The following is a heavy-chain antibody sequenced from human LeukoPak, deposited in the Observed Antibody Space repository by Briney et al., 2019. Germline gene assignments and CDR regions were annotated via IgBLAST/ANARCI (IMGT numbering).Heavy chain of an antibody. V-gene: IGHV4-61*02. CDR3: AGGPIVVVPAYWFDP. CDR2: ICTSGNT. CDR1: GGSISSGSYY. D-gene: IGHD2-2*01. J-gene: IGHJ5*02. Sequence: SETLSRNGTVSGGSISSGSYYWRWIRQPAGRGLEWIGRICTSGNTNYNPSLKSRVTISVDTSKNQFSLKLSSVTAADTAVYYCAGGPIVVVPAYWFDPWGQGTLVTVSS.